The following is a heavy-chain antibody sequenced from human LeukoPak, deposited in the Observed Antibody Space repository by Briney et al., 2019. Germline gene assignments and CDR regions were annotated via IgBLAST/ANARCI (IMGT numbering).Heavy chain of an antibody. CDR1: GFTFSDYY. J-gene: IGHJ6*02. D-gene: IGHD2-2*01. Sequence: KTGGSLRLSCAASGFTFSDYYMSWIRQAPGKGLEWVSYISSSGSTIYYADSVKGRFTISRDNAKNSLYLQMNSLRAEDTAVYYCARGKYQLLWIVGNYYGMDVWGQGTTVTVSS. CDR3: ARGKYQLLWIVGNYYGMDV. CDR2: ISSSGSTI. V-gene: IGHV3-11*01.